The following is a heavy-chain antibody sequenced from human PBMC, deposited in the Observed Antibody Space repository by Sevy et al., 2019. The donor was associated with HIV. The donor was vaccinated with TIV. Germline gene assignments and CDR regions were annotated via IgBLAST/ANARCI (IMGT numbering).Heavy chain of an antibody. J-gene: IGHJ6*02. Sequence: ASVKVSCKASGYTFTSYDINWVRQATGQGLEWMGWMNPNSGNPDYAQKFQGRVTMTRNHSLNPADMEMGNLRSADTEVYYWAGVGPPGYYDLWSGAGDGGWYGGDVWGQGTMVTVSS. D-gene: IGHD3-3*01. CDR2: MNPNSGNP. V-gene: IGHV1-8*01. CDR1: GYTFTSYD. CDR3: AGVGPPGYYDLWSGAGDGGWYGGDV.